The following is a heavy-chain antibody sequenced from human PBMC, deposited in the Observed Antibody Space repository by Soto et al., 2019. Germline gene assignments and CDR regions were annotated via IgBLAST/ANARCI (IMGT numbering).Heavy chain of an antibody. V-gene: IGHV3-48*03. CDR3: ARGLSGSYYKYFSFDP. Sequence: EVQLVESGGGSVQPGGSLRLSCAASGFSFSSYEMNWVRQAPGKGLEWVSYISSSGRTIYYADSVKGRFTISRDNAKNSLELQMNSLRAEDTAIYYCARGLSGSYYKYFSFDPWGQGTLVAVSS. D-gene: IGHD1-26*01. CDR1: GFSFSSYE. CDR2: ISSSGRTI. J-gene: IGHJ5*02.